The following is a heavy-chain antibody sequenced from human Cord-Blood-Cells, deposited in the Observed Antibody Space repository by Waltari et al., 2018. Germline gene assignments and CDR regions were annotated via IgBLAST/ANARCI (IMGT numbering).Heavy chain of an antibody. CDR1: GYSISSGYY. CDR3: ARGGNSIVVVPAAMWFDP. V-gene: IGHV4-38-2*01. CDR2: IYHSGST. D-gene: IGHD2-2*01. J-gene: IGHJ5*02. Sequence: QVQLQESGPGLVKPSETLSLTCAVSGYSISSGYYWGWIRQPPGKGLEWIGSIYHSGSTYDNPSLKSRVSISVDTSKNQFSLKLRSVTAADTAVYYCARGGNSIVVVPAAMWFDPWGQGTLVTVSS.